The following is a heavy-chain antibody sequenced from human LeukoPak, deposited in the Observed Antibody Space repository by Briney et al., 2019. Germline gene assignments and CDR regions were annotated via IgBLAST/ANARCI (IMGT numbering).Heavy chain of an antibody. Sequence: EASVKVSCKASGYTFTSYDINWVRQATGQGLEWMGWMNPNSGNTGYAQKFQGRVTITRNTSISTAYMELSSLRSEDTAVYYCARGPLLDCSGGSCSRGFDPWGQGTLVTVSS. CDR3: ARGPLLDCSGGSCSRGFDP. CDR1: GYTFTSYD. D-gene: IGHD2-15*01. V-gene: IGHV1-8*03. CDR2: MNPNSGNT. J-gene: IGHJ5*02.